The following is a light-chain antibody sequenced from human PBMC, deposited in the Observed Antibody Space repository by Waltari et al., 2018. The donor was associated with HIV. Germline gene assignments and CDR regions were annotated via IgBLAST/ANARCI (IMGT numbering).Light chain of an antibody. CDR3: AAWDDSLSGLYV. CDR1: SSNIGGNF. Sequence: QSVLTQPPSASGTPGQRVTISCSGSSSNIGGNFVYWYQQLPGTAPKLLIYRDNQRPSGVPERFSGSKSGTSASLAINGLRSEDEADYYCAAWDDSLSGLYVFGTGTKVTVL. V-gene: IGLV1-47*01. CDR2: RDN. J-gene: IGLJ1*01.